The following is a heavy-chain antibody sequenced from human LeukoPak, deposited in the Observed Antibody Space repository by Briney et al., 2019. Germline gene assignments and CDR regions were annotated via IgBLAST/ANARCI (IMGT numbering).Heavy chain of an antibody. J-gene: IGHJ6*03. Sequence: ASVKVSCKASGYTFTSYDINWVRQATGQGLEWMGWMNPNSGNTGYAQKFQGRVTMTRNTSISTAYMELSSLRSEDTAVYYCARGMKKVRGVIITRYYYYYMDVWGKGTTVTVSS. CDR2: MNPNSGNT. CDR3: ARGMKKVRGVIITRYYYYYMDV. V-gene: IGHV1-8*01. D-gene: IGHD3-10*01. CDR1: GYTFTSYD.